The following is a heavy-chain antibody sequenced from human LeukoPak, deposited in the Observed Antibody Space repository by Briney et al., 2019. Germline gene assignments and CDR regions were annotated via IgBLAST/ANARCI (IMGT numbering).Heavy chain of an antibody. D-gene: IGHD2-2*01. CDR3: ATRPFVGVVVVPAAISYAFDI. V-gene: IGHV1-69*13. CDR2: IIPIFGTA. CDR1: GGTFSSYA. J-gene: IGHJ3*02. Sequence: SVKVSCKASGGTFSSYAISWVRQPPGQGLEWMGGIIPIFGTANYAQKFQGRVTITADESTSTAYMELSSLRSEDTAVYYCATRPFVGVVVVPAAISYAFDIWGQGTMVTVSS.